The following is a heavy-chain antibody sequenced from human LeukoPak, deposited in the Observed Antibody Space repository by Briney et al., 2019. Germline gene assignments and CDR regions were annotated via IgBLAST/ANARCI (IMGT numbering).Heavy chain of an antibody. CDR1: GFTSSRYW. CDR2: INSDGSRT. J-gene: IGHJ6*03. V-gene: IGHV3-74*01. Sequence: PGGSLRLSCAASGFTSSRYWMHWVRQAPGKGLVWVSRINSDGSRTNYADSVKGRFTISRDNAKNTLYLQMNSLRAEDTAVYYCASQGYYGSGISSYYYYYYMDVWGKGTTVTVSS. CDR3: ASQGYYGSGISSYYYYYYMDV. D-gene: IGHD3-10*01.